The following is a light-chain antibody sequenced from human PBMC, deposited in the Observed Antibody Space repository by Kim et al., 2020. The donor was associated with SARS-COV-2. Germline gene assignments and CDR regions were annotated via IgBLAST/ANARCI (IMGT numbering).Light chain of an antibody. CDR2: GNN. V-gene: IGLV3-19*01. Sequence: ALGQTVRITCQGDSLRNYYASWYQQKPGQAPVLVNYGNNNRPSGIPDRFSGSSSGNTASLTITGAQAEDEADYYCNSRDNSGTHWVFGGGTQLTVL. CDR3: NSRDNSGTHWV. J-gene: IGLJ3*02. CDR1: SLRNYY.